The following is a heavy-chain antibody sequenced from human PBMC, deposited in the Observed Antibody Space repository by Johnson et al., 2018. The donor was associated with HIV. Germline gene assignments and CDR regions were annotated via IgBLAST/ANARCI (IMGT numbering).Heavy chain of an antibody. D-gene: IGHD6-13*01. CDR3: AKVSSWYFLRAFDI. CDR1: GFTFSSYG. V-gene: IGHV3-30*18. J-gene: IGHJ3*02. CDR2: FSYDGSNK. Sequence: QVQLVESGGGLVQPGGSLRLSCAASGFTFSSYGMHWFRQAPGKGLDWVAVFSYDGSNKYYADSVKGRFTISRDNSKNTLYLQMNSLRAEDTAVYYCAKVSSWYFLRAFDIWGQGTMVTVSS.